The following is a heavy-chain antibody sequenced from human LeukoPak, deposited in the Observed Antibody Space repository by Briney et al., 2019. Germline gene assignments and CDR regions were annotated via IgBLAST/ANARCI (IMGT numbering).Heavy chain of an antibody. CDR3: ARVRWTTYIDY. D-gene: IGHD5-24*01. CDR1: GYTFTSYA. CDR2: INAGNGNT. J-gene: IGHJ4*02. V-gene: IGHV1-3*01. Sequence: ASVTVSCKASGYTFTSYAMHWVRQAPGQRVEWMGWINAGNGNTKYSQKFQGRVTITRDTSASTAYMELSSLRSEDTAVYYCARVRWTTYIDYWGQGTLVTVSS.